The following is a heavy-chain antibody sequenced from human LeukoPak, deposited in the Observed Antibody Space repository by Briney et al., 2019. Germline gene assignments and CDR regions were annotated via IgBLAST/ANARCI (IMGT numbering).Heavy chain of an antibody. V-gene: IGHV4-4*02. J-gene: IGHJ4*02. CDR2: ISHSGST. CDR3: XXXXXGXSAPKRNY. CDR1: GGSISSSNW. Sequence: SETLSLTCAVSGGSISSSNWWSWVRQPPGKGLEWIGEISHSGSTTYNPSLRSRVTISGDTSKKQFSLKLSSVTAADTAGDYCXXXXXGXSAPKRNYWGQGILVTVSS. D-gene: IGHD2-2*01.